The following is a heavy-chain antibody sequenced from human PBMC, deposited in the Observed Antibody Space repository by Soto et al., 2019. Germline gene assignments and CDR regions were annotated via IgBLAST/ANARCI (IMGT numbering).Heavy chain of an antibody. V-gene: IGHV3-73*02. CDR1: GFTFSGSA. D-gene: IGHD3-9*01. CDR2: IRSKANSYAT. CDR3: TTYDSPSGDV. Sequence: EVQLVESGGGLVQPGGSLKLSCAASGFTFSGSAMQRVRQASAKGLEWVGRIRSKANSYATAYAASVKGRFTISRDDSKNTAYLQMNSLKTEDTAVYYCTTYDSPSGDVWGQGTTVTVSS. J-gene: IGHJ6*02.